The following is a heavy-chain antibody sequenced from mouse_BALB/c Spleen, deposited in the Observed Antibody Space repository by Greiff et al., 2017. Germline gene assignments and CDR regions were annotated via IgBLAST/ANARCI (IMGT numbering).Heavy chain of an antibody. Sequence: EVKVVESGGGLVKPGGSLKLSCAASGFTFSSYAMSWVRQTPEKRLEWVASISSGGSTYYPDSVKGRFTISRDNARNILYLQMSSLRSEDTAMYYCARSRYRYDDAMDYWGQGTSVTVSS. D-gene: IGHD2-14*01. J-gene: IGHJ4*01. CDR2: ISSGGST. V-gene: IGHV5-6-5*01. CDR3: ARSRYRYDDAMDY. CDR1: GFTFSSYA.